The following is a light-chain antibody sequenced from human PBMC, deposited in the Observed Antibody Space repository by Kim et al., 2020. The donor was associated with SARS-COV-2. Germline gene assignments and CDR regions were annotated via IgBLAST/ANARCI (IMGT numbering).Light chain of an antibody. V-gene: IGLV3-19*01. J-gene: IGLJ3*02. CDR1: SLRSYY. Sequence: ALGQNVRITCQGGSLRSYYASWYRQKPGQAPVLVIYGKNNRPSGIPDRFSGSSSGNTASLTITGAQAEDEADYYCNSRDSSGNHWVFGGGTQLTVL. CDR2: GKN. CDR3: NSRDSSGNHWV.